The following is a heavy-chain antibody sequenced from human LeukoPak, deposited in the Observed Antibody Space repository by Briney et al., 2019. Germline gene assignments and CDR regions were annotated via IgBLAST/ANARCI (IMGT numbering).Heavy chain of an antibody. V-gene: IGHV3-23*01. D-gene: IGHD1-20*01. CDR3: ANYNWNYGMDV. CDR2: ISGSGGRT. CDR1: GFTFSSYD. J-gene: IGHJ6*04. Sequence: GGSLRLSCAASGFTFSSYDMRWVRQAQGKGVEWVSAISGSGGRTYYADSVKGGFTISRENYKKRVYLQMNSLRAEDTAVYYCANYNWNYGMDVWGKGTTVTVSS.